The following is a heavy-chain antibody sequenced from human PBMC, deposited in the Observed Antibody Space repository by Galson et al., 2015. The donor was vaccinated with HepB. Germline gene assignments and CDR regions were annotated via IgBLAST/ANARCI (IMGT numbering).Heavy chain of an antibody. V-gene: IGHV3-48*01. CDR2: ISGASYNI. CDR3: ARQSARQGYSGYGVGYYFDS. J-gene: IGHJ4*02. CDR1: GFTFSRHS. Sequence: SLRLSCAASGFTFSRHSMNWVRQAPGKGLEWLSYISGASYNIFYADSVKGRFTISRDNAKNSLYLQMNSLGAEDTAVYYCARQSARQGYSGYGVGYYFDSWGQGALVTVSS. D-gene: IGHD5-12*01.